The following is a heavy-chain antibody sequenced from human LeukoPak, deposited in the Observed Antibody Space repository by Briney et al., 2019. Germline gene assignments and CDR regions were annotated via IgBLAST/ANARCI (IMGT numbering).Heavy chain of an antibody. CDR3: AKDREVIVPAAGDY. Sequence: PGGSLRLSCAVSGFTFSSYAMSWVRQAPGKGLEWVSGISGSGGSTDYADSVKGRFTISRDNSKNMVYLQMNSLRAEDTAVYYCAKDREVIVPAAGDYWGQGTLVNVSS. D-gene: IGHD2-2*01. V-gene: IGHV3-23*01. J-gene: IGHJ4*02. CDR1: GFTFSSYA. CDR2: ISGSGGST.